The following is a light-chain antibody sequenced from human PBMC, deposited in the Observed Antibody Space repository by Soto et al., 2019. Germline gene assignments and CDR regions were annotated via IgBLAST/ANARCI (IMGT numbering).Light chain of an antibody. CDR2: DVS. CDR1: SSDVGGYNY. V-gene: IGLV2-14*01. J-gene: IGLJ2*01. CDR3: CSYTSSSTLVV. Sequence: QSVLTQPASVSGSPGQSITISCTGTSSDVGGYNYVSWYQQHPGKAPKLMIYDVSNRPSGVSNRFSGYMSGNTASLTIAGLQAEDEADYYCCSYTSSSTLVVFVGGTKLTV.